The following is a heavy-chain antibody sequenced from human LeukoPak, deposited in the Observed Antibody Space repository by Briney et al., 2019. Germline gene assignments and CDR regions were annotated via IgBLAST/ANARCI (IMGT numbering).Heavy chain of an antibody. D-gene: IGHD6-19*01. J-gene: IGHJ3*02. CDR2: IIPIFGTA. CDR1: GGTFSSYA. CDR3: ASPSSVDLGDAFDI. V-gene: IGHV1-69*13. Sequence: SVRVSCKASGGTFSSYAISWVRQAPGQGLEWMGGIIPIFGTANYAQKFQGRVTITADESTSTAYMELSSLRSEDTAVYYCASPSSVDLGDAFDIWGQGTMVTVSS.